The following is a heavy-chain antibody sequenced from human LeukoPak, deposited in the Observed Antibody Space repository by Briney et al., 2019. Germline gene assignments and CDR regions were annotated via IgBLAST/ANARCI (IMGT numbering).Heavy chain of an antibody. D-gene: IGHD2-2*02. J-gene: IGHJ4*02. Sequence: SETLSLTCAVSGDSISSGTYSWTWIRQPPGKGLEWIGFISHSGSTYYNPSLKSRVTMSVDRSESQFSLKLSSVTAADTAVYYCARGLIVPSTIFDYWGQGALVTVSS. CDR3: ARGLIVPSTIFDY. V-gene: IGHV4-30-2*01. CDR2: ISHSGST. CDR1: GDSISSGTYS.